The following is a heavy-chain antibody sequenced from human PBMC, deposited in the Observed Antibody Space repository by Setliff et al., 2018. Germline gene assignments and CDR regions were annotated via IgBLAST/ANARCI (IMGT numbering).Heavy chain of an antibody. CDR2: IHYRGTT. J-gene: IGHJ4*02. D-gene: IGHD1-1*01. V-gene: IGHV4-39*01. CDR3: ARTGTYRYFDS. CDR1: GDSITSGTYY. Sequence: PSETLFLTCTVSGDSITSGTYYWGWIRQPPGKGLEWIGRIHYRGTTYSNVSLASRLTISVDTSKNQFSLQLTSGTAADTALYYCARTGTYRYFDSWGQGTRVTVSS.